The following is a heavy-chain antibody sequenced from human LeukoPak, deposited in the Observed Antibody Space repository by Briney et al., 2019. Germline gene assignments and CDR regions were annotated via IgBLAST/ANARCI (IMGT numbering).Heavy chain of an antibody. CDR3: VTPRIAVAGTVTDDY. Sequence: GGSLRLSCSASGFTFSSYAMHCVRQAPGKGLEYVSAISSNGGSTYYADSVKGRFTISRDNSKNTLYLQMSSLRAEDTAVYYCVTPRIAVAGTVTDDYWGQGTLVTVSS. V-gene: IGHV3-64D*09. D-gene: IGHD6-19*01. CDR2: ISSNGGST. J-gene: IGHJ4*02. CDR1: GFTFSSYA.